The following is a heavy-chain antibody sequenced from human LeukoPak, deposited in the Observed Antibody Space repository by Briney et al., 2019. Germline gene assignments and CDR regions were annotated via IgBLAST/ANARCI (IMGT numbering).Heavy chain of an antibody. V-gene: IGHV3-64D*09. D-gene: IGHD3-22*01. Sequence: PGGSLILSCSASGFTFSSYAMHWVRQAPGKGLEYVSAISSNGGSTYYADSVKGRFTISRDNSKNTLYLQMSSLRAEDTAVYYCVKGQRYYDSSGYYSIEYFQHWGQGTLVTVSS. CDR3: VKGQRYYDSSGYYSIEYFQH. CDR1: GFTFSSYA. J-gene: IGHJ1*01. CDR2: ISSNGGST.